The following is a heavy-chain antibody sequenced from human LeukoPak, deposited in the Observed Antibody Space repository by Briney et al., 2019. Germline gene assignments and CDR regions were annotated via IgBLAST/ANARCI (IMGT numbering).Heavy chain of an antibody. CDR2: ISGDGGST. CDR1: GFTFDDYA. Sequence: GGSLRLSCAASGFTFDDYAMHWVRQAPGKGLEWVSVISGDGGSTDYADSVKGRFTISRDNSKNSLYLQMNSLRTEDTALYYCAKGGRIRCNQVDYWGQGTRFTVSS. D-gene: IGHD3-16*01. CDR3: AKGGRIRCNQVDY. V-gene: IGHV3-43*02. J-gene: IGHJ4*02.